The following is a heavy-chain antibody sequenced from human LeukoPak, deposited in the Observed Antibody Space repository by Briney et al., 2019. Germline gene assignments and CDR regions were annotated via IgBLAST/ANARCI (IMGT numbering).Heavy chain of an antibody. CDR1: GFTFSSYS. J-gene: IGHJ3*02. Sequence: PGGSLRLSCAASGFTFSSYSMNWVRQAPGKGLEWVSSISSSSSYIYYADSVKGRFTISRDNAKNSLYLQMNSLRAEDTAVYYCARRRGDSSGYYGDAFDIWGQGTMVTVSS. CDR2: ISSSSSYI. V-gene: IGHV3-21*01. CDR3: ARRRGDSSGYYGDAFDI. D-gene: IGHD3-22*01.